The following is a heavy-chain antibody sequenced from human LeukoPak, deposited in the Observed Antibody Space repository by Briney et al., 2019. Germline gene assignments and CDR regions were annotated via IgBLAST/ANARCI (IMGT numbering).Heavy chain of an antibody. V-gene: IGHV4-39*01. J-gene: IGHJ4*02. CDR2: IYYSGST. D-gene: IGHD6-13*01. CDR3: ARFRGKQQLVDH. Sequence: KPSETLSLTCTVSGGSISSSSYYWGWIRQPPGKGLEWIGSIYYSGSTYYNPSLKSRVTISVDTSKNQFSLKLSSVTAADTAVYYCARFRGKQQLVDHWGQGTLVTVSS. CDR1: GGSISSSSYY.